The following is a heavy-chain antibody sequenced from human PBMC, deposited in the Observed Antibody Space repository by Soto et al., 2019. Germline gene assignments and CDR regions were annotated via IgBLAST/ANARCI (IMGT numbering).Heavy chain of an antibody. CDR3: AGYYGFGAGMDV. CDR1: GDSVSSSSYY. CDR2: IYYTGST. J-gene: IGHJ6*02. D-gene: IGHD3-3*01. Sequence: PSETLSLTCTVSGDSVSSSSYYWGWIRQPPGKGLEWIGSIYYTGSTFYNPSLKSRVTISVDTSKNQFSLKLSSVTAADTAVYYCAGYYGFGAGMDVWGQGTTVPVS. V-gene: IGHV4-39*01.